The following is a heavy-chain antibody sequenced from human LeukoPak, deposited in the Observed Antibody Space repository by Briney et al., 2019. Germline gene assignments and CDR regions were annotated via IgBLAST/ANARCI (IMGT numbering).Heavy chain of an antibody. D-gene: IGHD5-12*01. CDR1: GFTFSSYG. CDR2: ISYDGTNK. J-gene: IGHJ4*02. CDR3: TRGTVPGLATTYGTYFDS. Sequence: GGSLRLSCAASGFTFSSYGMHWVRQAPGKGLEWVAIISYDGTNKYYLDSVKGRFTISRDNSKNTLYLQMDSLRAEDTAVYYCTRGTVPGLATTYGTYFDSWGQGTLVTVSS. V-gene: IGHV3-30*03.